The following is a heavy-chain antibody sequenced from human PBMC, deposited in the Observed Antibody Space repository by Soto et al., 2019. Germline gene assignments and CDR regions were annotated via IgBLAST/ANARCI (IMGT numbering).Heavy chain of an antibody. CDR1: GGSISSYY. J-gene: IGHJ6*03. CDR3: ARVPPFFSYMDV. Sequence: SETLSLTCTVSGGSISSYYWSWIRQPPGKGLEWIGYIYYSGSTNYNPSLKSRVTISVDTSKNQFSLKLSSVTAADTAVYYCARVPPFFSYMDVWGKGTTVTVSS. CDR2: IYYSGST. D-gene: IGHD3-3*01. V-gene: IGHV4-59*12.